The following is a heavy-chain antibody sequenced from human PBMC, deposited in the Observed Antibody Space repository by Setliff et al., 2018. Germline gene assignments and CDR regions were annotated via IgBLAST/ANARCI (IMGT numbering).Heavy chain of an antibody. D-gene: IGHD3-9*01. J-gene: IGHJ4*02. Sequence: PGGSLRLSCAASGFTFSTYYMHRVRQPPGKGLEWVAFVHYDGVNKHYRDSVKGRFTISRDNAKNSLYLQMNSLRAEDTAVYYCARDRLRYFDWLLCTAIDYWGQGTLVTVSS. CDR3: ARDRLRYFDWLLCTAIDY. CDR2: VHYDGVNK. CDR1: GFTFSTYY. V-gene: IGHV3-30*02.